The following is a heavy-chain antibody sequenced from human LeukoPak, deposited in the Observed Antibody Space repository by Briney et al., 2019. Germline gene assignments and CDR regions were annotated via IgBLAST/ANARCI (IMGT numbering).Heavy chain of an antibody. CDR1: GFTFSSYA. Sequence: GGSLRLSCAASGFTFSSYAMSWVRQAPGKGLEWVAVISYDGSNKYYADSVKGRFTISRDNSKNTLYLQMNSLRAEDTAVYYCARETHDFWSGNTDYWGQGTLVTVSS. V-gene: IGHV3-30-3*01. D-gene: IGHD3-3*01. CDR3: ARETHDFWSGNTDY. CDR2: ISYDGSNK. J-gene: IGHJ4*02.